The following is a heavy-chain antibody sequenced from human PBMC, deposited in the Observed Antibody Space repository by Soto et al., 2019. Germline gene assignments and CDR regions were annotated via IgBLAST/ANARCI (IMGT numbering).Heavy chain of an antibody. CDR1: GFTFTSSA. V-gene: IGHV1-58*02. D-gene: IGHD3-3*01. CDR2: IVVGSGNT. J-gene: IGHJ3*02. CDR3: AAGSRYYDFCFCYYGARSDAFDI. Sequence: GASVKVSCKASGFTFTSSAMQWVRQARGQRLEWIGWIVVGSGNTNYAQKFQERVTITRDMSTSTAYMELSSLRSEDTAVYYCAAGSRYYDFCFCYYGARSDAFDICGQGKMVTVSS.